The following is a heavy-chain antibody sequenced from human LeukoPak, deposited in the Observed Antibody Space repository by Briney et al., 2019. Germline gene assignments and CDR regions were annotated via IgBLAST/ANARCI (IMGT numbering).Heavy chain of an antibody. CDR1: GYTFTGYY. J-gene: IGHJ4*02. CDR3: ARESGRGSSWSFDY. Sequence: ASVKVSCKASGYTFTGYYMHWVRQAPGQGLEWMGRINPNSGGTNYAQKFQGRVTMTRDTSISTAYMELSSLRSDDTAVYYCARESGRGSSWSFDYWGQGTLVSVSS. CDR2: INPNSGGT. D-gene: IGHD6-13*01. V-gene: IGHV1-2*06.